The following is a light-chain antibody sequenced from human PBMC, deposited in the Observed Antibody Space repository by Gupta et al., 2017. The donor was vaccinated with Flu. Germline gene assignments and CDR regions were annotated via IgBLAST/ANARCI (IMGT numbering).Light chain of an antibody. V-gene: IGKV1-12*01. Sequence: IQLTQSQSFVPASVADRLPITCRPSRAISTSVAWYQQKPGKAPNLLIYSASTLQGGVPSRFIGSGSGADFTLTISSLQPEDFATYYCQQADTLPLTFGGGTKVELK. CDR1: RAISTS. J-gene: IGKJ4*01. CDR2: SAS. CDR3: QQADTLPLT.